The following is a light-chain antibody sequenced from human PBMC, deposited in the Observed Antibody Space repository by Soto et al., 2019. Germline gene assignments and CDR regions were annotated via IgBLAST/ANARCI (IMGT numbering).Light chain of an antibody. CDR2: AAS. V-gene: IGKV3D-15*01. J-gene: IGKJ5*01. CDR1: QSVTSK. Sequence: IVLTQSPDTLALSPGEVATLSCRASQSVTSKLAWYQQKRGQAPRLLIYAASTRATGVPARFSGSGSGTEFTLTISSLQSEDFAVYYCQQYNNWPPITFGQGTRLEIK. CDR3: QQYNNWPPIT.